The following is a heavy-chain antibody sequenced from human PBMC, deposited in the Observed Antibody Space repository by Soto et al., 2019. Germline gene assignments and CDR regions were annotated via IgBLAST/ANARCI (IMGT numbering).Heavy chain of an antibody. CDR1: GFTFSNAW. CDR3: TRETVAGITGLDY. D-gene: IGHD1-20*01. J-gene: IGHJ4*02. V-gene: IGHV3-7*03. CDR2: IKQDGSEK. Sequence: GGSLRLSCAASGFTFSNAWMSWVRQAPGKGLEWVANIKQDGSEKNYVDSVKGRFTVSRDNSRNTMWLQMNSLRVDDTALYYCTRETVAGITGLDYWGPGTLVTVSS.